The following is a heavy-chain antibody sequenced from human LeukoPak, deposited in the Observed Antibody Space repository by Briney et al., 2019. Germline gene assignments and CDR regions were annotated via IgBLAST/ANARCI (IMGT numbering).Heavy chain of an antibody. V-gene: IGHV2-70*11. CDR2: IDWDDDK. Sequence: SGPTLVNPTQTLTLTCTFSGFSLRSSGMCVSWIRQPPGKALEWLARIDWDDDKYYSTSLKTRLTISKDTSKNQVVLTMINMDPVDTATYYCARISDHYDSSGYSVFDYWGQGILSPSPQ. D-gene: IGHD3-22*01. CDR1: GFSLRSSGMC. CDR3: ARISDHYDSSGYSVFDY. J-gene: IGHJ4*02.